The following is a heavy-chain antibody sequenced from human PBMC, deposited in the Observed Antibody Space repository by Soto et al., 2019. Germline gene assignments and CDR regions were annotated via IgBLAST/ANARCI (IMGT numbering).Heavy chain of an antibody. CDR1: GYTFTSYD. CDR2: MNPNSGNT. D-gene: IGHD6-6*01. V-gene: IGHV1-8*01. CDR3: AREYSSSSYYYYYYGMDV. Sequence: ASVKVSCKASGYTFTSYDINWVRQATGQGLEWMGWMNPNSGNTGYAQKFQGRVTMTRNTSISTAYMELSSLRSEDTAVYYCAREYSSSSYYYYYYGMDVWGQGTTVTVSS. J-gene: IGHJ6*02.